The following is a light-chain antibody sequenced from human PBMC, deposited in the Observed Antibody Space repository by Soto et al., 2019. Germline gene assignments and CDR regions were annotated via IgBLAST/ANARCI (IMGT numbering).Light chain of an antibody. CDR2: EAS. V-gene: IGKV3-20*01. CDR1: DGVGRS. Sequence: VLTQSPVSLSLSPGERVTLXXRASDGVGRSLAWFQQRPGQAPRXXSDEASNRATGSPARFSGCGAGTDFTLISSRLEPEDFAVYFCPQYGSSVLTFGGGTKVDNK. J-gene: IGKJ4*01. CDR3: PQYGSSVLT.